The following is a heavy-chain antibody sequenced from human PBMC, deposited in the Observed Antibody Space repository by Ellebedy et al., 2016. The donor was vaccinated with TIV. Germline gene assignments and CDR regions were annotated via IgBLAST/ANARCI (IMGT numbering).Heavy chain of an antibody. CDR1: GYTFTIYG. V-gene: IGHV1-18*04. J-gene: IGHJ3*02. Sequence: AASVKVSCKASGYTFTIYGINWVRQAPGQGLEWMGWISAYNGNTNYAQKLQGRVTMTTDTSTGTAYMGLRSLTSDDTAVYYCAREADSDALDIWGQGTMVIVSS. CDR3: AREADSDALDI. D-gene: IGHD2-15*01. CDR2: ISAYNGNT.